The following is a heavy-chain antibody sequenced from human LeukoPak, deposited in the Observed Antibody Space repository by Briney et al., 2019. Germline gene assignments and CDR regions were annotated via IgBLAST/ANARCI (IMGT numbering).Heavy chain of an antibody. V-gene: IGHV3-20*04. CDR3: ARQYYDILTGYYYYYYYYMDV. J-gene: IGHJ6*03. D-gene: IGHD3-9*01. CDR2: INWNGGST. Sequence: GGSLRLSCAASGFTFSSYEMSWVRQAPGKGLEWVSGINWNGGSTGYADSVKGRFTISRDNAKNSLYLQMNSLRAEDTALYYCARQYYDILTGYYYYYYYYMDVWGKGTTVTVSS. CDR1: GFTFSSYE.